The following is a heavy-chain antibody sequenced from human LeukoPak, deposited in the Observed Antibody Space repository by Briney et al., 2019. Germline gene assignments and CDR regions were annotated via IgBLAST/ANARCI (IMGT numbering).Heavy chain of an antibody. D-gene: IGHD1-26*01. CDR2: ISYDGSKR. CDR1: GFTFSSYG. Sequence: PGRSLRLSCVASGFTFSSYGMHWVRQAPGKGLEWVAVISYDGSKRYYGDSVKGRFTISRDNSKNTLYLQMNSLRAEDTAVYYCARDPYSGSYGNYYYYFMDVWGKGTTVTISS. J-gene: IGHJ6*03. CDR3: ARDPYSGSYGNYYYYFMDV. V-gene: IGHV3-30*03.